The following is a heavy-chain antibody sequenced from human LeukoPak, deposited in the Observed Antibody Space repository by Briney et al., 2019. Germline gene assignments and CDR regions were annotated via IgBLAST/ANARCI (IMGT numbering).Heavy chain of an antibody. D-gene: IGHD5-12*01. Sequence: ASVKVSCKAWGYTFTAVYMHWVRQAPGQGLEWMGWINPDSGGTNYAQKFQGRVTVTRDTSISTAYMELSRLTSYDTAVYYCARLNSGYDYFVFGGRGTLVTVSS. V-gene: IGHV1-2*02. CDR2: INPDSGGT. CDR1: GYTFTAVY. J-gene: IGHJ4*02. CDR3: ARLNSGYDYFVF.